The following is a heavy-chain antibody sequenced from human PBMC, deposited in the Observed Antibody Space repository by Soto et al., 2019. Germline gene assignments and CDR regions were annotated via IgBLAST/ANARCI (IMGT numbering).Heavy chain of an antibody. D-gene: IGHD2-15*01. J-gene: IGHJ4*01. Sequence: SETLSLTCTVSGGSIRNVYWSWIRQSPGKRLEWIGFIFHSGNAKYNPSLKSRVTISVDTSKNQFSLSLDSVTAADTAVYFCARAHAPTLPFDYWGQGALVTVSS. CDR2: IFHSGNA. CDR1: GGSIRNVY. CDR3: ARAHAPTLPFDY. V-gene: IGHV4-59*01.